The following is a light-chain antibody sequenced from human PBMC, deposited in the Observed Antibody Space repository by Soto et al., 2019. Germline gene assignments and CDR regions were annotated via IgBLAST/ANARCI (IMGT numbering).Light chain of an antibody. J-gene: IGLJ1*01. CDR3: GSWDSILSAYV. V-gene: IGLV1-51*01. Sequence: QYVLTPPPSVSVAAGQNAAISCSGRSANIGGNSVSWYQQLPGTAPKLLIYDDNKRPPGIPDRFSGSKSGTSATLGITGFQTGDEADYYCGSWDSILSAYVFGTGTKVTV. CDR1: SANIGGNS. CDR2: DDN.